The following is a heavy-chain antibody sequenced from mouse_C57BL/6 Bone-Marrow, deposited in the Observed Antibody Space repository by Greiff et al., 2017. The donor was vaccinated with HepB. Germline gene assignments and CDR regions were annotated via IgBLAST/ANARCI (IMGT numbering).Heavy chain of an antibody. CDR1: GYTFTSYG. Sequence: VKLQQSGAELARPGASVKLSCKASGYTFTSYGISWVKQRTGQGLEWIGEIYPRSGNTYYNEKFKGKATLTADKSSSTAYMELRSLTSEDSAVYFCARGDHYGSSYGFAYWGQGTLVTVSA. V-gene: IGHV1-81*01. CDR3: ARGDHYGSSYGFAY. J-gene: IGHJ3*01. CDR2: IYPRSGNT. D-gene: IGHD1-1*01.